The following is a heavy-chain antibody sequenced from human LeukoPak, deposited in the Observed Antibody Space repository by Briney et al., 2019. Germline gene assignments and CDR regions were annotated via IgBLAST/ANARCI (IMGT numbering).Heavy chain of an antibody. CDR2: IIPIFGIA. CDR3: ARDEGRGWCGGDCYETFDY. Sequence: ASVKVSCKASGGTFSSYAISWVRQAPGQGLEWMGRIIPIFGIANYAQKFQGRVTITADKSTSTAYMELSSLRSEDTAVYYCARDEGRGWCGGDCYETFDYWGQGTLVTVSP. D-gene: IGHD2-21*02. CDR1: GGTFSSYA. V-gene: IGHV1-69*04. J-gene: IGHJ4*02.